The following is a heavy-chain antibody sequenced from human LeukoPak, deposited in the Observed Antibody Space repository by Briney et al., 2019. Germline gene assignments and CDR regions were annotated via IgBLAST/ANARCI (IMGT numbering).Heavy chain of an antibody. CDR3: ARGYCSGGSCYCDY. CDR1: GYTFTGYY. V-gene: IGHV1-2*02. Sequence: ASVKVSCKASGYTFTGYYMHWVRQAPGQGLEWMGWINPNSGGTNYVQKFQGRVTMTRDTSISTAYMELSRLRSDDTAVYYCARGYCSGGSCYCDYWGQGTLVTVSS. CDR2: INPNSGGT. D-gene: IGHD2-15*01. J-gene: IGHJ4*02.